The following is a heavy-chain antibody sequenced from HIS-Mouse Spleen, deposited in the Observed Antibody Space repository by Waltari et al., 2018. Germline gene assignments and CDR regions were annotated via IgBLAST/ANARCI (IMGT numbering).Heavy chain of an antibody. CDR1: GGPISSSSSY. Sequence: QLQLQESGPGLVKPSETLSLTCTVSGGPISSSSSYWGRIRQPPGKGLEWIGSIYYSGSTYYNPSLKSRVTISVDTSKNQFSLKLSSVTAADTAVYYCAREIPYSSSWYDWYFDLWGRGTLVTVSS. D-gene: IGHD6-13*01. V-gene: IGHV4-39*07. CDR3: AREIPYSSSWYDWYFDL. CDR2: IYYSGST. J-gene: IGHJ2*01.